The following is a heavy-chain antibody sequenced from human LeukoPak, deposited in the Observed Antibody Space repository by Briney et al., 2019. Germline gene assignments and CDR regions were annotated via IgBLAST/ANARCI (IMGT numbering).Heavy chain of an antibody. Sequence: GGSLRLSCIASEFIFSNYWMTWVRQSPGRGLEWVSVIYSGGSTYYADSVKGRFTISRDNSKNTLYLQMNSLRAEDTAVYYCARDSSGWYYFDYWGQGTLVTVSS. D-gene: IGHD6-19*01. CDR2: IYSGGST. CDR3: ARDSSGWYYFDY. V-gene: IGHV3-53*01. J-gene: IGHJ4*02. CDR1: EFIFSNYW.